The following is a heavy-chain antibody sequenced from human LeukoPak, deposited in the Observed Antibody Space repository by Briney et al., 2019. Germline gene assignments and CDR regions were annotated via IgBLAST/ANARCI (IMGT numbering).Heavy chain of an antibody. CDR3: VRTGDTERFDY. V-gene: IGHV3-30*02. CDR1: GFTFSSYG. J-gene: IGHJ4*02. Sequence: PGGTLRLSCAASGFTFSSYGMHWVRQAPGKGLEWVALIRYAGSKKDYADSVKGRFTISRDNSKNTLYLQMNSLRAEDTAMYYCVRTGDTERFDYWGQGTLVTVSS. CDR2: IRYAGSKK. D-gene: IGHD3/OR15-3a*01.